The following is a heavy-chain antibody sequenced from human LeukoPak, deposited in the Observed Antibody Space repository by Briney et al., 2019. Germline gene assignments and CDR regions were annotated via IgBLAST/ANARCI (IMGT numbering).Heavy chain of an antibody. Sequence: SETLSLTCTVSGGSISSYYWSWIRQPPGKGLEWIGYIYYSGSTNYNPSLKSRVTISVDTSKNQFSLKLSSVTAADTAVYYCARHGWSPYYYYYGMDVWGQGTLVTVSS. CDR2: IYYSGST. D-gene: IGHD6-19*01. J-gene: IGHJ6*02. CDR1: GGSISSYY. CDR3: ARHGWSPYYYYYGMDV. V-gene: IGHV4-59*08.